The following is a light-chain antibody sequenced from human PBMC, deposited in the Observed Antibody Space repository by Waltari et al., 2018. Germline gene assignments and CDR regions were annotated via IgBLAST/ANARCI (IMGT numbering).Light chain of an antibody. CDR3: AVWDDSLGGV. CDR1: NSNIGGNL. J-gene: IGLJ3*02. V-gene: IGLV1-44*01. CDR2: NDQ. Sequence: QSVLTQPASVSGTPGQRVTISCSGSNSNIGGNLVNWYQQLPGTAPKLLIYNDQRGPSGLPDRFSASKSGTSAALVITGLQSEDEADDYCAVWDDSLGGVFGGGTKLTVL.